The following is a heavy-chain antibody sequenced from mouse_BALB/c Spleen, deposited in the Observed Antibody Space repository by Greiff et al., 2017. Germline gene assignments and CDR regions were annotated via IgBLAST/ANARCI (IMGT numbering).Heavy chain of an antibody. V-gene: IGHV14-3*02. CDR3: ASARYYGKYYAMDY. D-gene: IGHD2-1*01. J-gene: IGHJ4*01. CDR1: GFNITDTY. CDR2: IDPANGNT. Sequence: EVQLQQSGAELVKPGASVKLSCTASGFNITDTYMHWVKQRPEQGLEWIGRIDPANGNTKYDPKFQGKATITADTSSNTAYLQLSSLTSEDTAVYYCASARYYGKYYAMDYWGQGTSVTVSS.